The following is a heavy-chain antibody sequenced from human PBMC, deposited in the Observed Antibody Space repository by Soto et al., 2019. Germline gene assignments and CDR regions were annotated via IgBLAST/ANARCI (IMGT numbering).Heavy chain of an antibody. CDR3: ARAKGYSYGKKQKTPGFYYYYGMDV. Sequence: ASVKVSCKASGYTFTSYGISWVRQAPGQGLEWMGWISAYNGNTNYAQKLQGRVTMTTDTSTSTAYMELRSLRSDDTAVYYCARAKGYSYGKKQKTPGFYYYYGMDVWGQGTTVTVS. CDR1: GYTFTSYG. CDR2: ISAYNGNT. J-gene: IGHJ6*02. D-gene: IGHD5-18*01. V-gene: IGHV1-18*01.